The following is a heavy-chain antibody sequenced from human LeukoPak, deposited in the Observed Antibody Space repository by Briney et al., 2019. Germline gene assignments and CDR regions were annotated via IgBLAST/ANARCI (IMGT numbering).Heavy chain of an antibody. D-gene: IGHD7-27*01. CDR3: ARHSSGVFVY. J-gene: IGHJ4*02. Sequence: SGTLSLTCTVSGGSISSDYWSWIRQPPEKGLEWIGYIYYSGSTNYNPSLKSRVTISVDTSKIQFSLKLTSVTAADTAVYYCARHSSGVFVYWGQGTLVTVSS. CDR1: GGSISSDY. V-gene: IGHV4-59*08. CDR2: IYYSGST.